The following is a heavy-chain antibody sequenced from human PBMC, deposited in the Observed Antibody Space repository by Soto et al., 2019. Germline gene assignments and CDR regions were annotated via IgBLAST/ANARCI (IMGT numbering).Heavy chain of an antibody. D-gene: IGHD3-10*01. Sequence: QVQLQESGPGLVKPSETLSLTCTVSGGSISGYYWSWIRQPQGQGLGWMGDISYSGSTNYNPSLTSRVTITLDTSKNQSSLRLSSVTAADTAVYYCARQVFAVITNSVWFDPWGQGTLVTVSS. CDR3: ARQVFAVITNSVWFDP. V-gene: IGHV4-59*08. CDR1: GGSISGYY. J-gene: IGHJ5*02. CDR2: ISYSGST.